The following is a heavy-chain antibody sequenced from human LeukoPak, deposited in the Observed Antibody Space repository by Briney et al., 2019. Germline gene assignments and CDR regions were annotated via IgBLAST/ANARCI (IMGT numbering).Heavy chain of an antibody. CDR1: GGTFSSYA. J-gene: IGHJ6*02. V-gene: IGHV1-69*05. CDR2: IIPIFGTT. Sequence: SVKVSCKASGGTFSSYAISWVRQAPGQGLEWMGGIIPIFGTTNYAQKFQGRVTMTRNTSISTAYMELSSLRSEDTAVYYCAREPRYYYYYYGMDVWGQGTTVTVSS. CDR3: AREPRYYYYYYGMDV.